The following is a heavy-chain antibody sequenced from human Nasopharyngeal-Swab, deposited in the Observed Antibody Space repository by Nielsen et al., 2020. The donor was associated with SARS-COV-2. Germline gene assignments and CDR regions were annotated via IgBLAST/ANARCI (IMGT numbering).Heavy chain of an antibody. CDR3: ARDGLDYDFWSAYFMDV. J-gene: IGHJ6*02. Sequence: GESLKISCAASGFTFNSYNFNWVRQAPGKGLEWVSSISSSSSYIYYADSVKGRFTISRDNAKNSRYLQMNSLRAEDTAVYYCARDGLDYDFWSAYFMDVWGQGTTVTVSS. D-gene: IGHD3-3*01. CDR2: ISSSSSYI. CDR1: GFTFNSYN. V-gene: IGHV3-21*01.